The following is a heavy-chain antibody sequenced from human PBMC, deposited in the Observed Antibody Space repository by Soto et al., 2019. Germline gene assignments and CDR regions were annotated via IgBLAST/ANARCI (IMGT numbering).Heavy chain of an antibody. D-gene: IGHD3-10*01. CDR2: ISSSSSTV. CDR1: GFTFSTYS. CDR3: ARDMSWSIGVPDH. J-gene: IGHJ4*02. V-gene: IGHV3-48*02. Sequence: GGSLRLSCAASGFTFSTYSMNWVRQAPGKGLEWLSYISSSSSTVYYADSVKGRFTISRDNAKTSVYLEMNSLRDEDTAIYYCARDMSWSIGVPDHWGQGSLVTVSS.